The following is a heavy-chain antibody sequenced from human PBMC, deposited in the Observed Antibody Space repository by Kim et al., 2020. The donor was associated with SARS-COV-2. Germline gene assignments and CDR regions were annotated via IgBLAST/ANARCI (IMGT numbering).Heavy chain of an antibody. J-gene: IGHJ4*02. D-gene: IGHD6-19*01. Sequence: SETLSLTCTVSGGSISSSSYYWGWIRQPPGKGLEWIGSIYYSGSTYYNPSLKSRVTISVDTSKNQFSLKLSSVTAADTAVYYCARRFGWYLDFDYWGQGTLVTVSS. V-gene: IGHV4-39*01. CDR2: IYYSGST. CDR3: ARRFGWYLDFDY. CDR1: GGSISSSSYY.